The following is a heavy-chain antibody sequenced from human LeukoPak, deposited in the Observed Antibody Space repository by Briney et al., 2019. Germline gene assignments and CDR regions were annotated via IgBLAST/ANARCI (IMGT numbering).Heavy chain of an antibody. Sequence: SQTLSLTSAVSGGSISSGGYSWSWIRQPPGKGLEWIGYIYHSGSTYYNPSLKSRVTISVDRSKNQFSLKLSSVTAADTAVYYCAISSVIPGPFDYWGQGTLVTVSS. CDR1: GGSISSGGYS. D-gene: IGHD3-22*01. CDR3: AISSVIPGPFDY. V-gene: IGHV4-30-2*01. J-gene: IGHJ4*02. CDR2: IYHSGST.